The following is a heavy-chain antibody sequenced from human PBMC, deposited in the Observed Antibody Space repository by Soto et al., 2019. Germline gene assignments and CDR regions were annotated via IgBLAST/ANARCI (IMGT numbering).Heavy chain of an antibody. CDR1: GYTFTSYG. V-gene: IGHV1-18*04. CDR2: ISAYNGNT. D-gene: IGHD3-22*01. Sequence: GASGKVSCKASGYTFTSYGISWVRQAPGQGLEWMGWISAYNGNTNYAQKLQGRVTMTTDTSTSTAYMELRSLRSDDTAVYYCARDKGPTGYYDSSGYSGDYWGQGTLVTVSS. CDR3: ARDKGPTGYYDSSGYSGDY. J-gene: IGHJ4*02.